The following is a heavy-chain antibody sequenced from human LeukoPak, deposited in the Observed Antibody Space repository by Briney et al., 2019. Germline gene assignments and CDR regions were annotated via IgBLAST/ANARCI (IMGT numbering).Heavy chain of an antibody. CDR3: ARGRGMDTAMFDC. Sequence: SETLSLTCTVSGGSISGYYWSWIRQPPGKRLEWIGYIYYSGNTNYNPSLKSRVTISVDTSKNQFSLKLNSVTAADTAFYYCARGRGMDTAMFDCWGQGALVTVSS. CDR1: GGSISGYY. J-gene: IGHJ5*01. D-gene: IGHD5-18*01. CDR2: IYYSGNT. V-gene: IGHV4-59*01.